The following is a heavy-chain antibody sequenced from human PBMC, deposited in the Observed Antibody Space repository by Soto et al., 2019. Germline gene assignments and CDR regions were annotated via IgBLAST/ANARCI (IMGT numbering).Heavy chain of an antibody. V-gene: IGHV4-30-2*01. J-gene: IGHJ5*02. D-gene: IGHD3-3*01. Sequence: PSETLSLTCAVSGGSISSGGYSWSWIRQPPGKGLEWIGYIYHNGSTYYNPSLKSRVTISVDRSKNQFSLKLSSVTAADTAVYYCAKDQLYXFWSGYLFDPWGQGTLVTVSS. CDR1: GGSISSGGYS. CDR3: AKDQLYXFWSGYLFDP. CDR2: IYHNGST.